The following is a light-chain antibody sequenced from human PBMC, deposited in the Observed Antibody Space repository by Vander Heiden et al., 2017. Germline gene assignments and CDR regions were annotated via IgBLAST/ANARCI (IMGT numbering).Light chain of an antibody. CDR2: SGS. V-gene: IGKV2-28*01. J-gene: IGKJ2*01. Sequence: IVMTQSPLSLHVTPGEPASISCRSSQSLLHSNGYNYLDWYLQKPGQSPQLLIYSGSMRAYGVPDRFSGSGSATDFPLKSSRGEAEYVGVYYDTQDLPTSFFGQGTKVEIK. CDR3: TQDLPTSF. CDR1: QSLLHSNGYNY.